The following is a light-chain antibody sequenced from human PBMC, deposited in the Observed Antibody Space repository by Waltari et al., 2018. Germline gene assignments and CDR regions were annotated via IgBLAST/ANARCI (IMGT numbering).Light chain of an antibody. V-gene: IGKV1-9*01. Sequence: DIQLTQSPSFLSASVGDRVTITRRASQGISNYLAWYQQKPGKAPKLLIYAASTLQSGVPSRFTGSGSGTEFTLTITYLQPEDFATYYCQQLNSYPQTFGQGTKLEIK. CDR3: QQLNSYPQT. J-gene: IGKJ2*01. CDR1: QGISNY. CDR2: AAS.